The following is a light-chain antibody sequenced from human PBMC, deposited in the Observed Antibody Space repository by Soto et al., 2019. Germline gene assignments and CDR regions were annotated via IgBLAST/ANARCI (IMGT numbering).Light chain of an antibody. J-gene: IGLJ1*01. CDR1: SSDVGGYNY. CDR2: EVS. V-gene: IGLV2-14*01. CDR3: SSYRWV. Sequence: QSALTQPASVSGSPGQSITISCTGTSSDVGGYNYVSWYQQHPGKAPKLMIYEVSNRPSGVSNRFSGSKSGNTASLTISGLQAEVEADYYCSSYRWVFGTGTKVTVL.